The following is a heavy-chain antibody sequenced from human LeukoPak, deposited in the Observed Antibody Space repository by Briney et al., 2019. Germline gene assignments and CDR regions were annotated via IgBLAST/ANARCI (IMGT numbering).Heavy chain of an antibody. CDR1: GFSFSNYW. D-gene: IGHD3-16*01. CDR3: TRSLDE. CDR2: IKQDGSGK. Sequence: PGRSLRLSCAASGFSFSNYWMDWDRQAPGKGLEWVANIKQDGSGKKCLDSVKGRFTISRDNAQNSLYLQMNSLRVEDTAVYYCTRSLDEWGQGTLVTVSS. J-gene: IGHJ4*02. V-gene: IGHV3-7*02.